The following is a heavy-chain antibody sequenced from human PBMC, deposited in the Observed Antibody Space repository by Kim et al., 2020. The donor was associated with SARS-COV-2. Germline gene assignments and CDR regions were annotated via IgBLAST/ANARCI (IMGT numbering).Heavy chain of an antibody. V-gene: IGHV3-30-3*01. CDR1: GFTFSSYA. CDR2: ISYDGSNK. J-gene: IGHJ4*02. Sequence: GGSLRLSCAASGFTFSSYAMHWVRQAPGKGLEWVAVISYDGSNKYYADSVKGRFTISRDNSKNTLYLQMNSLRAEDTAVYYCASGTVVTSFDYWGQGTLVTVSS. CDR3: ASGTVVTSFDY. D-gene: IGHD2-21*02.